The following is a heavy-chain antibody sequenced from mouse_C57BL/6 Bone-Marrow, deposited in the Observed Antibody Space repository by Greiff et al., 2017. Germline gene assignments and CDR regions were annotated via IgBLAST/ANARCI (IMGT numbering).Heavy chain of an antibody. CDR3: ARWDYGSSLGYWYFDV. J-gene: IGHJ1*03. CDR1: GYTFTSYW. Sequence: QVQLQQPGAELVKPGASVKMSCKASGYTFTSYWITWVKQRPGQGLEWIGDIYPGSGSTNYNEKFKSKATLTVDTSSSTAYMQLSSLTSEDSAVXDCARWDYGSSLGYWYFDVWGTGTTVTVSS. V-gene: IGHV1-55*01. CDR2: IYPGSGST. D-gene: IGHD1-1*01.